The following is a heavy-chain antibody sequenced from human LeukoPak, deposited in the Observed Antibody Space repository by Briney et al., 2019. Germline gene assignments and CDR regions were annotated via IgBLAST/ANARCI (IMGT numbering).Heavy chain of an antibody. V-gene: IGHV5-51*01. CDR3: ARRGYCATTTCYRLFDY. CDR2: IYPGDSDT. D-gene: IGHD2-2*01. J-gene: IGHJ4*02. Sequence: GESLKISCKGSGYSFTSYWIGWARQMPGKGLEWMGIIYPGDSDTRYSPSFQGQVTISADKSITTAYLQWSSLKASDTAMYYCARRGYCATTTCYRLFDYWGQGTLVTVSS. CDR1: GYSFTSYW.